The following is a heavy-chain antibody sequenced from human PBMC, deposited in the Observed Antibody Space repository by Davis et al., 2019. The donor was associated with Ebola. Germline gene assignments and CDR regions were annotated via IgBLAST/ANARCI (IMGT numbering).Heavy chain of an antibody. CDR3: VRGWGRSGLDV. CDR2: TYYTSKWYN. CDR1: GDSVAGGTGG. J-gene: IGHJ6*02. Sequence: HSQTLSLTCAISGDSVAGGTGGWNWIRQSPSRGLEWLGRTYYTSKWYNHYAASVKSRITINPDTSTNQLSLQLNSVTPEDTAVYYCVRGWGRSGLDVWGQGTTVTVSS. V-gene: IGHV6-1*01. D-gene: IGHD3-16*01.